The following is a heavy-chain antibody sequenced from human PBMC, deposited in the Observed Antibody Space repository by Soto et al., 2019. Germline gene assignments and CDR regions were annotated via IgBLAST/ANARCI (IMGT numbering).Heavy chain of an antibody. CDR3: ARAHSYGGYFDN. D-gene: IGHD5-18*01. Sequence: ASVKVSCKASGYTFTTYGISWVRQAPGQGLEWMGWISAYNGDTKYPQKFQGRVTMTTDTSTRTAYMELRSLRFDDTAVYYCARAHSYGGYFDNWGERTLVPVSS. V-gene: IGHV1-18*01. J-gene: IGHJ4*02. CDR2: ISAYNGDT. CDR1: GYTFTTYG.